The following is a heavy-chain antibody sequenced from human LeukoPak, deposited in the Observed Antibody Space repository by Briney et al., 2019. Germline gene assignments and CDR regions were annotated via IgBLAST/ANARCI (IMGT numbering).Heavy chain of an antibody. J-gene: IGHJ4*02. CDR1: GFTVSTNY. Sequence: GSLRLSCAASGFTVSTNYMSCVRQAPGKGLEWVSVIYSGGRTYYADSVKGRFTISRDNSKNTVYVQMNSLRAEDTAVYYCAREAPFGSFDYWGQGTLVTVSS. CDR2: IYSGGRT. CDR3: AREAPFGSFDY. D-gene: IGHD3-3*01. V-gene: IGHV3-53*01.